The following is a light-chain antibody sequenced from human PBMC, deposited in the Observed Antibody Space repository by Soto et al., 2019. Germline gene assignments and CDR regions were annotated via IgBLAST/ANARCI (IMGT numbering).Light chain of an antibody. V-gene: IGLV1-44*01. J-gene: IGLJ2*01. Sequence: QPVLTQPPSASGTPGQRVTISCSGSSSNIGSNTVTWYQQLPGPAPKLLIYINNQRPSGVPDRFSGSKSGTSASLAISGLQSEDEADYYCAAWDDSLNGHVVFGGGTKLTVL. CDR1: SSNIGSNT. CDR3: AAWDDSLNGHVV. CDR2: INN.